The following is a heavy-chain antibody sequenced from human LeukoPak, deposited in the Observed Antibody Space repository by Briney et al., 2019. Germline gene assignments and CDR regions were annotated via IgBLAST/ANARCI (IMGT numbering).Heavy chain of an antibody. J-gene: IGHJ4*02. Sequence: GGPLRLSCATSGFMFFSHSMNWVRQAPGKGLEWISYISGSGTTMYYADSVKGRFTISRDNAKNSVYLQMNSLRADDTAVYYCARDRFDYSLDYWGQGALVTVSS. CDR2: ISGSGTTM. CDR1: GFMFFSHS. CDR3: ARDRFDYSLDY. D-gene: IGHD2-15*01. V-gene: IGHV3-48*04.